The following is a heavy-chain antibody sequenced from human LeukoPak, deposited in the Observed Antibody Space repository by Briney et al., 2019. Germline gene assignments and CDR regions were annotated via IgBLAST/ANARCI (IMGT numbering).Heavy chain of an antibody. CDR2: ITASGGNT. V-gene: IGHV3-23*01. D-gene: IGHD3-9*01. CDR3: PKWGDSAVLTGYYLSDY. CDR1: GFTFTNYA. Sequence: WGSLKLSCEASGFTFTNYAMSWVRQAPGKGLEWVSAITASGGNTYYADSVKGRFTIPRDNSKNTLFLQMTSLRAEDTAVYYCPKWGDSAVLTGYYLSDYWGQGTMVTVSS. J-gene: IGHJ4*02.